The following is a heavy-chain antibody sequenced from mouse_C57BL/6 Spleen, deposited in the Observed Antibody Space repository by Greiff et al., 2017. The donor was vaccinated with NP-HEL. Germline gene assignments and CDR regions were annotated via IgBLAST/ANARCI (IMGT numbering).Heavy chain of an antibody. CDR2: INPNNGGT. Sequence: EVQLQQSGPELVKPGASVKISCKASGYTFTDYYMNWVKQSHGKSLEWIGYINPNNGGTSYNQKFKGKATLTVDKSSSTAYMELRSLTSEDSAVYYCARYSNSFDYWGQGTTLTVSS. V-gene: IGHV1-26*01. CDR3: ARYSNSFDY. CDR1: GYTFTDYY. J-gene: IGHJ2*01.